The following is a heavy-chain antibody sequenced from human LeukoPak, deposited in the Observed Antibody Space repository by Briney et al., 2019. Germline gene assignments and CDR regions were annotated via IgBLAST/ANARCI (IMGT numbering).Heavy chain of an antibody. Sequence: GGSLRLSCAASGFTFSSYGMHWVRQAPGKGLEWVAVISYDGSNKYYADSVKGRFTISRDNSENTLYLQMNSLRAEDTAVYYCAKDVDPFGSGSYVEGFVYWGQGTLVTVSS. CDR3: AKDVDPFGSGSYVEGFVY. D-gene: IGHD3-10*01. CDR2: ISYDGSNK. V-gene: IGHV3-30*18. CDR1: GFTFSSYG. J-gene: IGHJ4*02.